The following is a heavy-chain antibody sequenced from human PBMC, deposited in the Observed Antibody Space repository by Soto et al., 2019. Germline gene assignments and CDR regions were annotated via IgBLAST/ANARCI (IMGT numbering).Heavy chain of an antibody. V-gene: IGHV4-31*03. CDR3: ATSLVTSRARVDY. CDR2: IYYTGST. Sequence: SETLSLTCTVSCGSIYTGGFYWSWIRQLPGKGLEWLGYIYYTGSTQYTPSLKSRLSISTDTSDNQFSLRLNSVTAADTAVYYCATSLVTSRARVDYWGQGPPVTVS. D-gene: IGHD1-26*01. CDR1: CGSIYTGGFY. J-gene: IGHJ4*02.